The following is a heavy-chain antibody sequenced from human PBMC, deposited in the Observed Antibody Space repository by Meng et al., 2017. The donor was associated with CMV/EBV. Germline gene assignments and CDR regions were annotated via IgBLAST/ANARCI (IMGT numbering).Heavy chain of an antibody. V-gene: IGHV3-23*01. Sequence: GESLSLSCAASGFTFSSYAMSWVRQAPGKGLEWVSAISGSGGSTYYADSVKGRFTISRDNSKNPLYLQMNSLRAEDTAVYYCAKELLRMVASVGFDYWGQGTLVTVSS. D-gene: IGHD5-12*01. CDR2: ISGSGGST. CDR3: AKELLRMVASVGFDY. CDR1: GFTFSSYA. J-gene: IGHJ4*02.